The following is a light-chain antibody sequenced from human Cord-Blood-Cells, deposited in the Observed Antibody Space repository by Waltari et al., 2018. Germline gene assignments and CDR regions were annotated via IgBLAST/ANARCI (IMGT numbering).Light chain of an antibody. V-gene: IGKV3-15*01. CDR1: RSVSSN. CDR2: VAS. Sequence: EIVMTQSPATLSVSPGERATLSCRASRSVSSNLAWYQQKPGQAPRLLIYVASTRTTGIPARFSGSGSGTEFTLTISSLQSEDFAVYYCQQYNNWPYTFGQGTKLEIK. J-gene: IGKJ2*01. CDR3: QQYNNWPYT.